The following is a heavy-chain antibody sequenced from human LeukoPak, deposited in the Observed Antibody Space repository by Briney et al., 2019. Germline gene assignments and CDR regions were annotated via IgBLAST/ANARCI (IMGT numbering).Heavy chain of an antibody. J-gene: IGHJ4*02. CDR3: AKGRGTTVTSAANY. CDR2: ISSSSSYI. Sequence: PGGSLRLSCAASGFTFSSYSMNWVRQAPGKGLEWVSSISSSSSYIYYADSVKGRFTISRDNAKNSLSLQMNSLRAEDTAVYYCAKGRGTTVTSAANYWGQGTLVTVSS. D-gene: IGHD4-17*01. CDR1: GFTFSSYS. V-gene: IGHV3-21*04.